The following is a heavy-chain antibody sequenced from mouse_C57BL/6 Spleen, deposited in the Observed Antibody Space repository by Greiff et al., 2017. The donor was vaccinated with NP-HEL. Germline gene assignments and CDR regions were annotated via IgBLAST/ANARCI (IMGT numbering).Heavy chain of an antibody. CDR1: GFTFSDYG. V-gene: IGHV5-17*01. D-gene: IGHD2-3*01. J-gene: IGHJ2*01. Sequence: EVKLMESGGGLVKPGGSLKLSCAASGFTFSDYGMHWVRQAPEKGLEWVAYISSGSSTIYYADTVKGRFTISRDNAKNTLFLQMTSLRSEDTAMYYCARPVDGYYGDFDYWGQGTTLTVSS. CDR2: ISSGSSTI. CDR3: ARPVDGYYGDFDY.